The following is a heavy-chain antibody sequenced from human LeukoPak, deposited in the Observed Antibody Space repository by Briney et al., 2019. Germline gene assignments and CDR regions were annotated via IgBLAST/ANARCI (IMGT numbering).Heavy chain of an antibody. V-gene: IGHV3-21*01. D-gene: IGHD2-15*01. J-gene: IGHJ6*02. CDR3: ARWVATYGMAV. Sequence: GGSLRLYCAASGFTFSSYSMNWVRQAPGKGLEWVSSISSSSSYIYYAHSVNGRLTISRDNAKNSLYLQMDSLSAEDTAVYYCARWVATYGMAVWGHGTTVTVSS. CDR2: ISSSSSYI. CDR1: GFTFSSYS.